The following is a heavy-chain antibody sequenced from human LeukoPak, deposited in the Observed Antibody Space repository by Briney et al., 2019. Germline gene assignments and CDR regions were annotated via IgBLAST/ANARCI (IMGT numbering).Heavy chain of an antibody. Sequence: SGGSLRLSCAASGFTFSSYWMTWVRQAPGKGLEWVANIKQDGSEKYYVDSVKGRFTISRDNAHNSLYLQMNSLRAEDTAVYYCVAIAPNSSGDYWGQGTLVTVSS. CDR1: GFTFSSYW. D-gene: IGHD6-19*01. CDR2: IKQDGSEK. J-gene: IGHJ4*02. V-gene: IGHV3-7*01. CDR3: VAIAPNSSGDY.